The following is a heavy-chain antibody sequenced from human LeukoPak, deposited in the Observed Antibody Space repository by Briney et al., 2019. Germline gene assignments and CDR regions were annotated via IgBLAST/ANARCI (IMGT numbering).Heavy chain of an antibody. D-gene: IGHD6-19*01. CDR3: ARGLRIAVAGTSFDY. Sequence: SETLSLTCAVYGGSFSGYYWSWIRQPPGKGLEWIGEINHSGSTNYNPSLKSRVTISVDTSKNQFSLKLSSVTAADTAVYYCARGLRIAVAGTSFDYWGQGILVTVSS. V-gene: IGHV4-34*01. CDR1: GGSFSGYY. CDR2: INHSGST. J-gene: IGHJ4*02.